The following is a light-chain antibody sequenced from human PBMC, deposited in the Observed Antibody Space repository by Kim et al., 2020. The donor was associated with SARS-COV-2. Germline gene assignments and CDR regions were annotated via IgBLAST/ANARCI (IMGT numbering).Light chain of an antibody. Sequence: SASVGDRVTITCRASQGIYNYLAWYQQKPGKVPKLLISSASSLQSGVPSRFSGSGSGTDFTLTISSLQPEDVATYYCQRYNSALLTFGGGTKLEI. CDR3: QRYNSALLT. CDR2: SAS. CDR1: QGIYNY. J-gene: IGKJ4*01. V-gene: IGKV1-27*01.